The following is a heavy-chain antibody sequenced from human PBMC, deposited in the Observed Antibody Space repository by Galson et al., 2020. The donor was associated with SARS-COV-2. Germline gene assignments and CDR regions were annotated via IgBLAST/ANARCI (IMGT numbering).Heavy chain of an antibody. CDR1: GYTFTGYY. CDR2: INPNSGGT. D-gene: IGHD3-22*01. Sequence: ASVKVSCKASGYTFTGYYMHWVRQAPGQGLEWMGWINPNSGGTNYAQKFQGRVTMTRDTSISTAYMELSRLRSDDTAVYYCARLNSDITMIVVVISWFDPWGQGTLVTVSS. CDR3: ARLNSDITMIVVVISWFDP. J-gene: IGHJ5*02. V-gene: IGHV1-2*02.